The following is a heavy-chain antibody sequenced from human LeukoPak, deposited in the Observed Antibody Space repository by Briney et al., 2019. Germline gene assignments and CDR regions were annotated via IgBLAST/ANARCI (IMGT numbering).Heavy chain of an antibody. CDR3: TRDRDTSGYYSVPSGY. J-gene: IGHJ4*02. CDR2: ISGSGGST. V-gene: IGHV3-23*01. CDR1: GFTFSSYA. D-gene: IGHD3-22*01. Sequence: GGSLRLSCEASGFTFSSYAMSWVRQAPGKGLEWVSAISGSGGSTFYADSVRGRFTISRDNSRNTLYLHTSSLRAEDTAVYYCTRDRDTSGYYSVPSGYWGQGSLVTVSS.